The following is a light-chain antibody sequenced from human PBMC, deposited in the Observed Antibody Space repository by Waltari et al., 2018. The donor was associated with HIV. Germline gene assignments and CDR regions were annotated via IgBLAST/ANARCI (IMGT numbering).Light chain of an antibody. CDR3: AAWDDSLSPHVV. J-gene: IGLJ2*01. CDR2: RDT. Sequence: QSVLTQPPPASGTPGQRVPISCSGRSSNIGRHDLYWYQHLPGTTPKLLIYRDTQRPSSVPDRFSGSKSGTSASLAISGLRSEDEADYYCAAWDDSLSPHVVFGAGTKLTVL. CDR1: SSNIGRHD. V-gene: IGLV1-47*01.